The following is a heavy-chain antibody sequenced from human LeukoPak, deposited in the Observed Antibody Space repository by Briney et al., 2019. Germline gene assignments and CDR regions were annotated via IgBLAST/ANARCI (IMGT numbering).Heavy chain of an antibody. CDR1: GASISSKSYF. D-gene: IGHD3-3*01. V-gene: IGHV4-61*02. CDR3: ARVSRFWSGPFIDL. J-gene: IGHJ4*02. CDR2: IYNSGIT. Sequence: SQTLSLTCTVSGASISSKSYFWSWIRQPAGKGLEWMGRIYNSGITNYNPSLQSRLTISLDTSKNQFSLNLTSVTAADTAVYYCARVSRFWSGPFIDLWGQGTLVTVSS.